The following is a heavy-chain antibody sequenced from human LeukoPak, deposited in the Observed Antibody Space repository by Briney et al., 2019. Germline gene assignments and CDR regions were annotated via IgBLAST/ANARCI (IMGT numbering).Heavy chain of an antibody. CDR1: GGFISSGTHY. CDR2: IFTSGSP. D-gene: IGHD3-22*01. Sequence: PSQTLSLTCDVSGGFISSGTHYWMWVRQPVGKGLEWLGRIFTSGSPTYNSSLESRLIISIDKSKNQFSLKLRSVTAADTAVYYCARHYSTPYYYDISGYRPVVAFDIWGQGTMVTVSS. V-gene: IGHV4-61*02. J-gene: IGHJ3*02. CDR3: ARHYSTPYYYDISGYRPVVAFDI.